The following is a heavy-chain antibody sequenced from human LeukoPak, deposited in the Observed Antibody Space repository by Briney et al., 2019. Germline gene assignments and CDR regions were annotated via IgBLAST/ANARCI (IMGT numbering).Heavy chain of an antibody. CDR2: ISAYNGNT. V-gene: IGHV1-18*01. J-gene: IGHJ6*02. CDR1: GYTFTSYG. Sequence: ASVKVSCKASGYTFTSYGISWVRQAPGQGLEWMGWISAYNGNTNYAQKLQGRVTMTTDTSTSTAYMELRSLRSDDTAVYYCARETQVGATNGYYYYYYGMDVWGQGTTVTVSS. CDR3: ARETQVGATNGYYYYYYGMDV. D-gene: IGHD1-26*01.